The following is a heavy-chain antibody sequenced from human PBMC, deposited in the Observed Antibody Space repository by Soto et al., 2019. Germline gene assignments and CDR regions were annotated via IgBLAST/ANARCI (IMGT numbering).Heavy chain of an antibody. CDR1: GGSISSYC. J-gene: IGHJ6*02. CDR2: IYYSGST. V-gene: IGHV4-59*01. CDR3: ASSGGARGLDYYYYYGMDV. Sequence: SETLSLTCTVSGGSISSYCWSWIRQPPGKGLEWIGYIYYSGSTNYNPSLKSRVTVSVDTSKNQFSLKLSSVTAADTAVYYCASSGGARGLDYYYYYGMDVWGQGTTVTVSS. D-gene: IGHD3-16*01.